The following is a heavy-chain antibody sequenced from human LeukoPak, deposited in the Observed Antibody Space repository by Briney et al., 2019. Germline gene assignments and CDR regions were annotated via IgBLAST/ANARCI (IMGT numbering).Heavy chain of an antibody. D-gene: IGHD1-7*01. V-gene: IGHV3-23*01. CDR1: GFSFSSYG. J-gene: IGHJ4*02. Sequence: PGGSLRLSCAASGFSFSSYGINWVRQAPGKGLEWVSGISGSGDITYYADSVKGRFTISRDNSKNTLYLQMNSLRAEDTAVYYCAKDRVGLELGYFDYWGQGTLVTVSS. CDR2: ISGSGDIT. CDR3: AKDRVGLELGYFDY.